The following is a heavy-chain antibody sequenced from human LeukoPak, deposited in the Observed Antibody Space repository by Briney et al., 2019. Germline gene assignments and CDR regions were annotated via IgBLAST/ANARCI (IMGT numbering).Heavy chain of an antibody. Sequence: GGSLRLSCAASGFTFSSYAMHWVRQAPGKGLEYVSAISSNGGSTYYANSVKGRFTISRDNSKNTLYLQMGSLRAEDMAVNYCARDGGAGLCSGGSCYSRYYYYYMDVWGKGTTVTVSS. CDR1: GFTFSSYA. V-gene: IGHV3-64*01. J-gene: IGHJ6*03. CDR2: ISSNGGST. D-gene: IGHD2-15*01. CDR3: ARDGGAGLCSGGSCYSRYYYYYMDV.